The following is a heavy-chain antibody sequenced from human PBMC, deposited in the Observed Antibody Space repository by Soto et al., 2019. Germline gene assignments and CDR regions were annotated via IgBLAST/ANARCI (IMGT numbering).Heavy chain of an antibody. CDR3: ASWHEREHAFDV. Sequence: DVQLVESGGGLIQPGESLRLSCAAFGLTISGKKYVAWVRQAPWKGLEWVSALYDVDGSFYADSVTGRFTTSSDSSKTTVSLQMNDLRPDDTAVYYCASWHEREHAFDVWGQGTTVTIPS. V-gene: IGHV3-53*01. D-gene: IGHD1-1*01. CDR2: LYDVDGS. CDR1: GLTISGKKY. J-gene: IGHJ3*01.